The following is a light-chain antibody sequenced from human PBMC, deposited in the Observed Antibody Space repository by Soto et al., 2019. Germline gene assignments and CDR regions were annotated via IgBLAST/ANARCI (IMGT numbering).Light chain of an antibody. CDR2: GAS. Sequence: EIVMTQSPATLSVSPGETATLSCRASQSVSSNLAWYQQKPGQAPRLLIYGASTRATGIPARFSGSGSGTEFTLTISSLQSEDFAVYYCQQYNKWPPGTFGQGTKLEI. CDR1: QSVSSN. V-gene: IGKV3D-15*01. J-gene: IGKJ2*02. CDR3: QQYNKWPPGT.